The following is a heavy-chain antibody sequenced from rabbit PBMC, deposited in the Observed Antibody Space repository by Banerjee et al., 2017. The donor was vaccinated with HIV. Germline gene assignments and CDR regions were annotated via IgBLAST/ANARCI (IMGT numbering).Heavy chain of an antibody. D-gene: IGHD1-1*01. V-gene: IGHV1S40*01. CDR3: ARRTSGYYNL. CDR2: IYPGYGST. J-gene: IGHJ4*01. Sequence: SLEESGGDLVKPGASLTLTCTASGLDFSSSYWICWVRQAPGKGLEWIAYIYPGYGSTDYASWAKGRFTISKTSSTTVTLQMTSLTAADTATYFCARRTSGYYNLWGPGTLVTVS. CDR1: GLDFSSSYW.